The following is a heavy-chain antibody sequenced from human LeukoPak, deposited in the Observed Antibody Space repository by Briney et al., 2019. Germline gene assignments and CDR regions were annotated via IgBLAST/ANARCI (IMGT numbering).Heavy chain of an antibody. J-gene: IGHJ4*02. CDR3: ARGAGASNY. Sequence: PGGSLRLSCAASGFIFSSYAMHWVRQAPGKGLEWVSYISSGSSTIYYADSVRGRFTISRDNAKNSLYLQMNSLRAEDTAVYYCARGAGASNYWGQGTLVTVSS. V-gene: IGHV3-48*01. D-gene: IGHD1-26*01. CDR1: GFIFSSYA. CDR2: ISSGSSTI.